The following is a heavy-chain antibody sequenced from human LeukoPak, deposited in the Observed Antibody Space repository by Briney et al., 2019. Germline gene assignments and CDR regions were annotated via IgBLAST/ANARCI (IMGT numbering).Heavy chain of an antibody. V-gene: IGHV3-66*01. CDR1: GFTVSSNY. D-gene: IGHD3-22*01. CDR2: IYTDGTT. Sequence: PGWSLRLSCAASGFTVSSNYMSWVRQAPGKGLEWVSVIYTDGTTHYADSVKGRFTISRDSSKNTLYLQMSSLGAEDTAVYYCARSASYDSTSYYIYYFLDVWGKGTTVTISS. CDR3: ARSASYDSTSYYIYYFLDV. J-gene: IGHJ6*03.